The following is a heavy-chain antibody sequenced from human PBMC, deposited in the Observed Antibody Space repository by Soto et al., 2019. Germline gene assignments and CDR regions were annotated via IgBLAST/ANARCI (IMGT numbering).Heavy chain of an antibody. J-gene: IGHJ6*02. Sequence: QVQLVQSGAEVKKPGSSVKVSCKASGGTFSSYAISWVRQAPGQGLEWMGGIIPIFGTANYAQKFQGRVTITADDSTSRAYMEVSSLRSEDTAVYYCARDRGYSSPEGYYYYGMDVWGQGTTVTVSS. V-gene: IGHV1-69*12. CDR3: ARDRGYSSPEGYYYYGMDV. CDR2: IIPIFGTA. CDR1: GGTFSSYA. D-gene: IGHD5-18*01.